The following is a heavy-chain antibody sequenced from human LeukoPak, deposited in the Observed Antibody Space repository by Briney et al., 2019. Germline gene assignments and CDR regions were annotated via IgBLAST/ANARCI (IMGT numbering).Heavy chain of an antibody. Sequence: SETLSLTRTVSGGSISSSSYYWGWIRQPPGKGLEWIGSIYYSGSTYYNPSLKSRVTISVDTSKNQFSLKLSSVTAADTAVYYCARLHDFFKDIVVVPAYWGQGTLVTVSS. J-gene: IGHJ4*02. V-gene: IGHV4-39*01. CDR2: IYYSGST. D-gene: IGHD2-2*01. CDR3: ARLHDFFKDIVVVPAY. CDR1: GGSISSSSYY.